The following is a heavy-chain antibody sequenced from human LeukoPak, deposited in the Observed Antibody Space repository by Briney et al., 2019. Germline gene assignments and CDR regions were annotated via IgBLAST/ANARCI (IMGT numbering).Heavy chain of an antibody. CDR2: ISGSGSGT. J-gene: IGHJ3*02. V-gene: IGHV3-23*01. CDR3: VQEGPRGLAFDI. Sequence: PGGSLRLSCEASGVTFNSYVMSWVRQAPGKGPEWVSGISGSGSGTYHADSVKGRFAISRDNSKNTLYLQMNSLRVEDTAVYYCVQEGPRGLAFDIWGQGTKVTVSS. CDR1: GVTFNSYV.